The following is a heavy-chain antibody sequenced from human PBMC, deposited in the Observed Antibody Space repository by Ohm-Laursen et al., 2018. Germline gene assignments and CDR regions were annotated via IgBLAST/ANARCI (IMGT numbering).Heavy chain of an antibody. CDR3: ARGLNWGWFFDY. Sequence: GTLSLTCTVSGDSFRTYYWSWIRQPPGRGLEWIGYINYSGSTNYNPSLEGRVTISVDTSKNQFSLKLSSVTAADTAVYYCARGLNWGWFFDYWGQGTLVTVSS. D-gene: IGHD7-27*01. CDR2: INYSGST. CDR1: GDSFRTYY. V-gene: IGHV4-59*01. J-gene: IGHJ4*02.